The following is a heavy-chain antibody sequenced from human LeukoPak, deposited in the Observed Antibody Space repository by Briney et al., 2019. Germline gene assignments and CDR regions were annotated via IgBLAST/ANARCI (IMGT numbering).Heavy chain of an antibody. CDR1: GFTFSSYA. CDR3: ARGATYAYYQDY. V-gene: IGHV3-23*01. Sequence: LAGGSLRLSCAASGFTFSSYAMSWVRQAPGKGLEWVSAISGSGGSTYYADSVKGRFTISRDNAKNTLYLQMNSLRAEDTAVYYCARGATYAYYQDYWGQGTLVTVSS. J-gene: IGHJ4*02. CDR2: ISGSGGST. D-gene: IGHD1-26*01.